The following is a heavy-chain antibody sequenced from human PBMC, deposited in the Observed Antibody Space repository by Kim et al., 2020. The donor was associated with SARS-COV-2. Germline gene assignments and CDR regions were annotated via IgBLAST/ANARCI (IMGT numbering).Heavy chain of an antibody. J-gene: IGHJ4*02. D-gene: IGHD2-2*01. CDR2: INTNTGNP. CDR1: GYTFTSYA. V-gene: IGHV7-4-1*02. CDR3: ATTAEDIVVVPAAN. Sequence: ASVKVSCKASGYTFTSYAMNWVRQAPGQGLEWMGWINTNTGNPTYAQGFTGRFVFSLDTSVSTAYLQISSLKAEDTAVYYCATTAEDIVVVPAANWGQGTLVTVSS.